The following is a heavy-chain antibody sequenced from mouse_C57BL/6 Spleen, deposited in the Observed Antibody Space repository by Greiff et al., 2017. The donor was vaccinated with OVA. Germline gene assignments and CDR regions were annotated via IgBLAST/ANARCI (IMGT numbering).Heavy chain of an antibody. CDR3: ARGRITREWYFDV. CDR1: GYSFTDYN. J-gene: IGHJ1*03. CDR2: INPNYGTT. D-gene: IGHD1-1*01. Sequence: VQLKQSGPELMKPGASVKISCKASGYSFTDYNMNWVKQSNGKSLEWIGVINPNYGTTSYNQKFKGKATLTVDQSSSTAYMQLNSLTSEDSAVYYCARGRITREWYFDVWGTGTTVTVSS. V-gene: IGHV1-39*01.